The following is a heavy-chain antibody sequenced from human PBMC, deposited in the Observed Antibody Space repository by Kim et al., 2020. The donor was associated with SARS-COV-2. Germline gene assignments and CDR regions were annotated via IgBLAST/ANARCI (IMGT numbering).Heavy chain of an antibody. Sequence: GGSLRLSCAASGFTFDHSAMHWVRQAPGKGLEWVSLISANGETKYYADSVKGRFTISIDNSKNSLYLQMNSLRTEDNALYYCVRASGLLRRYWAQGTLVTVT. V-gene: IGHV3-43*02. CDR2: ISANGETK. D-gene: IGHD2-21*01. CDR3: VRASGLLRRY. J-gene: IGHJ4*02. CDR1: GFTFDHSA.